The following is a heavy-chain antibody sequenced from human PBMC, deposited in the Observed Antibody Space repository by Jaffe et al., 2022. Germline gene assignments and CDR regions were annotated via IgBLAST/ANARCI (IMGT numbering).Heavy chain of an antibody. CDR3: ASAYCGGDCYPVWSWFDP. D-gene: IGHD2-21*02. Sequence: QVQLVQSGAEVKKPGSSVKVSCKASGGTFSSYTISWVRQAPGQGLEWMGRIIPILGIANYAQKFQGRVTITADKSTSTAYMELSSLRSEDTAVYYCASAYCGGDCYPVWSWFDPWGQGTLVTVSS. J-gene: IGHJ5*02. CDR1: GGTFSSYT. V-gene: IGHV1-69*02. CDR2: IIPILGIA.